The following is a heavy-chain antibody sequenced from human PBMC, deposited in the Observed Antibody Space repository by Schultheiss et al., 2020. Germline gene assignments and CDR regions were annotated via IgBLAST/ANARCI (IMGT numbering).Heavy chain of an antibody. Sequence: SETLSLTCTVSGASITTYYWAWIRQPPGKGLEWIGYVHDSGSTKYNPSLKSRINISLDTPKNQFSLKLTSVTAADTAVYYCARDTRPGYSYGGGVFDYWGQGTLVTVSS. J-gene: IGHJ4*02. CDR3: ARDTRPGYSYGGGVFDY. CDR1: GASITTYY. CDR2: VHDSGST. V-gene: IGHV4-59*01. D-gene: IGHD5-18*01.